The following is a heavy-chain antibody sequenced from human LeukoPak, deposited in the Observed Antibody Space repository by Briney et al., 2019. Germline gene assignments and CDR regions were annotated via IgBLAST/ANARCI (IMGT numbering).Heavy chain of an antibody. D-gene: IGHD2-2*01. CDR1: GFTFSSYG. CDR3: AKEANIVVVPAARYYYGMDV. CDR2: ISYDGSNK. V-gene: IGHV3-30*18. J-gene: IGHJ6*04. Sequence: PGRSLRLSCAASGFTFSSYGMHWVRQAPGKGLEWVAVISYDGSNKYYADSVKGRFTISRDNSKNTLYLQMYSLRAEDTAVYYCAKEANIVVVPAARYYYGMDVWGKGTTVTVSS.